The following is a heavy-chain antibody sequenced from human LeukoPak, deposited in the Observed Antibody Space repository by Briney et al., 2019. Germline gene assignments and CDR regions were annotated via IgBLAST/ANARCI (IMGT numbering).Heavy chain of an antibody. V-gene: IGHV1-69*04. D-gene: IGHD6-13*01. J-gene: IGHJ6*02. CDR3: DVQQQVPRGYYGMDV. Sequence: SVKVSCKASGGTFSSYAISWVRQAPGQGLEWMGRIIPILGIANYAQKFQGRVTITADKSTSTAYMELSSLRSEDTAVYYCDVQQQVPRGYYGMDVWGQGTTVTVSS. CDR1: GGTFSSYA. CDR2: IIPILGIA.